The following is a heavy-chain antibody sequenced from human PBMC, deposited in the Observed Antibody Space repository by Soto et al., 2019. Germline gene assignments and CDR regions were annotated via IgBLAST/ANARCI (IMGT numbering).Heavy chain of an antibody. D-gene: IGHD6-13*01. Sequence: SETLSLTCAVYGGSFSGYYWSWIRQPPGKGLEWIGEINHSGSTNYNPSLKSRVTISVDTSKNQFSLKLSSFTAADTSCYYSASGEAAVRYFDYWGRGTLDPVSS. J-gene: IGHJ4*02. CDR3: ASGEAAVRYFDY. V-gene: IGHV4-34*01. CDR1: GGSFSGYY. CDR2: INHSGST.